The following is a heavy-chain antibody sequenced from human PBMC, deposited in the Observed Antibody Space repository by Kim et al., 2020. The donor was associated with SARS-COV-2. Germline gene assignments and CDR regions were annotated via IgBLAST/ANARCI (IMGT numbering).Heavy chain of an antibody. J-gene: IGHJ4*02. Sequence: GGSLRLSCAASGFTFSSYGMHWVRQAPGKGLEWVAVISYDGSNKYYADSVKGRFTISRDNSKNTLYLQMNSLRAEDTAVYYCAKDRVFLSYNWNEGYFDYWGQGTLVTVSS. D-gene: IGHD1-20*01. CDR1: GFTFSSYG. CDR2: ISYDGSNK. CDR3: AKDRVFLSYNWNEGYFDY. V-gene: IGHV3-30*18.